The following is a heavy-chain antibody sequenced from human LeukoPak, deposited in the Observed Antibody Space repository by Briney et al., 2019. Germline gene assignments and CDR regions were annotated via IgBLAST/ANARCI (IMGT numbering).Heavy chain of an antibody. CDR2: IYHSGST. D-gene: IGHD2-15*01. CDR1: GDSISSSSCH. Sequence: PSETLSLTCTVSGDSISSSSCHWGWIRQPPGKGLEWIGYIYHSGSTYYNPSLKSRVTISVDRSKNQFSLKLSSVTAADTAVYYCARKKPYCSGGSCYYWFDPWGQGTLVTVSS. CDR3: ARKKPYCSGGSCYYWFDP. J-gene: IGHJ5*02. V-gene: IGHV4-30-2*01.